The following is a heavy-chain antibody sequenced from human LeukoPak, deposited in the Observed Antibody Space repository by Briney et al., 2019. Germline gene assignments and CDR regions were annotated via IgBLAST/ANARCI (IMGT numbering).Heavy chain of an antibody. CDR2: IFYSGST. CDR3: ASGGLVLRYLDH. D-gene: IGHD3-9*01. V-gene: IGHV4-4*02. CDR1: GGSISSSTW. J-gene: IGHJ4*02. Sequence: PSETLSLTCAVSGGSISSSTWWTWVRQPPGKGLEWIGEIFYSGSTNSNPSLKSRLTMSVDESKHEFSLKLTSVTAADTAVYYCASGGLVLRYLDHLGQGTLVTVSP.